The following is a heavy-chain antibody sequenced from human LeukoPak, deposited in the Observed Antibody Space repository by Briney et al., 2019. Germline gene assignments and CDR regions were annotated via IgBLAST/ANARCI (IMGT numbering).Heavy chain of an antibody. CDR1: RFTFEDYG. J-gene: IGHJ4*02. D-gene: IGHD1-26*01. CDR2: INWNGDNP. CDR3: ARRSVAGATTGYYYDS. V-gene: IGHV3-20*04. Sequence: PGGSLRLSCEASRFTFEDYGMTWVRQRPGKGLEYLCEINWNGDNPVYENSLRGRFTISRDNAKNSVYLQMSSLRVDDTAFYYCARRSVAGATTGYYYDSWGRGTLVTVSS.